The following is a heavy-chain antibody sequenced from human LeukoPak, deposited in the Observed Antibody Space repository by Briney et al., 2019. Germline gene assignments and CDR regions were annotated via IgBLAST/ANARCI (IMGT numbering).Heavy chain of an antibody. CDR3: AREQFSHTSNFFDN. CDR1: GFNFGDYG. CDR2: IRNRFHGGTT. J-gene: IGHJ4*02. V-gene: IGHV3-49*04. Sequence: PGRSLRLSCITSGFNFGDYGVSWVRQAPGKGLECVGFIRNRFHGGTTEYAASVRGRFAISRDNNNNSLSLQMHSLTSEDTAFYYCAREQFSHTSNFFDNWGQGILVTVSS. D-gene: IGHD5-24*01.